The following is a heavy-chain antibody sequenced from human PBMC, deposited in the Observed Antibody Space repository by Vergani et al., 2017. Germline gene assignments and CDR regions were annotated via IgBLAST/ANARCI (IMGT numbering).Heavy chain of an antibody. V-gene: IGHV3-23*01. Sequence: EVQLLESGGGLVQPGGSLRLSCAASGFTFSSYAMSWVRQAPGKGLEWVSAISGSGGSTYYADTVKGRFTISRDNSKNALYLQMNGLRAEDTAVYYCAKVNLYSYGYGYWGQGTLVTVSS. J-gene: IGHJ4*02. CDR3: AKVNLYSYGYGY. CDR2: ISGSGGST. CDR1: GFTFSSYA. D-gene: IGHD5-18*01.